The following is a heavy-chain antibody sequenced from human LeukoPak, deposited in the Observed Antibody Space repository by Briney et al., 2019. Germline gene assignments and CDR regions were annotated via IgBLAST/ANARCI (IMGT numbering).Heavy chain of an antibody. CDR2: INPNSGGT. CDR3: ARTVYCSSTSCYDEYFHH. D-gene: IGHD2-2*01. J-gene: IGHJ1*01. Sequence: ASVKVSCKASGYTFTGYSMHWVRQAPGQGLEWMGWINPNSGGTNYAQKFQGRVTMTRATSISTAYMELSRLRSDDTAVYYCARTVYCSSTSCYDEYFHHWGQGTLVTVSS. V-gene: IGHV1-2*02. CDR1: GYTFTGYS.